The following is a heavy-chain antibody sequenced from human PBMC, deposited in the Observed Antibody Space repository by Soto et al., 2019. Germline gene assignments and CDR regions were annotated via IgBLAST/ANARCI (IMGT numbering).Heavy chain of an antibody. D-gene: IGHD3-3*01. V-gene: IGHV4-31*02. CDR1: GLPVSSDGNY. CDR3: VRDRSLLRSGNWFDY. CDR2: IYGVGSH. J-gene: IGHJ5*01. Sequence: PSGTLSLTCAVSGLPVSSDGNYWTCNPQHPGRGLEWVGCIYGVGSHYYNPAIEHRVTTSLDTTKKQFSLKLTSVTDAATAIYYCVRDRSLLRSGNWFDYWGQGTLVTVSS.